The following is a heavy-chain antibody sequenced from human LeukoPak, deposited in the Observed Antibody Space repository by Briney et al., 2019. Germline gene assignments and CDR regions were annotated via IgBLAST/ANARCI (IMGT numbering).Heavy chain of an antibody. Sequence: SETLSLTCTVSGASISSSDYYWGWIRQPPGKGLEWIGSIYHSGSTYYNPSLKSRVTISVDTSKNQFSLKVSSVTVADTAAYYCARHPTFSGYEYYFDNWGQGTLVTVSS. CDR2: IYHSGST. V-gene: IGHV4-39*01. CDR1: GASISSSDYY. D-gene: IGHD5-12*01. CDR3: ARHPTFSGYEYYFDN. J-gene: IGHJ4*02.